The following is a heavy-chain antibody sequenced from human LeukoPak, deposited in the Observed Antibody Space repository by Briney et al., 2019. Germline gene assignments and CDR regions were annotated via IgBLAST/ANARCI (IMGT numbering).Heavy chain of an antibody. V-gene: IGHV3-23*01. CDR3: APLTVADSLFDY. CDR1: GFTFSSYA. D-gene: IGHD6-19*01. Sequence: PGRSLRLSCAASGFTFSSYAMSWVRHPPGKGLEWVSTISNNGGGTYYADSVKGRFTISRDNSKTTLYLQMNSLRAEDTAVYYCAPLTVADSLFDYWGQGTLVTVSS. CDR2: ISNNGGGT. J-gene: IGHJ4*02.